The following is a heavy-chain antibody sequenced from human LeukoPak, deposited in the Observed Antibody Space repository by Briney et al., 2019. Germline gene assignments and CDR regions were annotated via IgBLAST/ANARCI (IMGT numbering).Heavy chain of an antibody. CDR3: ERVKAAAGTYYYGMDV. CDR1: RDSVSSNSAA. J-gene: IGHJ6*02. CDR2: TYYRSKWYN. Sequence: QTLSLTCAISRDSVSSNSAAWNWIRQSPSRGLEWLGRTYYRSKWYNDYAVSVKSRITINTDTSKTQFSLQLNSVTPEDTAVYYCERVKAAAGTYYYGMDVWGQGTTVTVSS. D-gene: IGHD6-13*01. V-gene: IGHV6-1*01.